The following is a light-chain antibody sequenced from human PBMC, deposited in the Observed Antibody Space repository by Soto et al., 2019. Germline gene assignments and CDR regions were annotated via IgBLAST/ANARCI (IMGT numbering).Light chain of an antibody. Sequence: QSVLTQPASVSGSPGQSITISCTGTSSDIGAYNYVSWYQQHPGKAPKLLIYEVTNRPSGVSDRFSGSKSGNTASLTISGLQAEDEDNYYCNSYTTLSNRVFGTGTKVTVL. J-gene: IGLJ1*01. CDR3: NSYTTLSNRV. CDR1: SSDIGAYNY. CDR2: EVT. V-gene: IGLV2-14*01.